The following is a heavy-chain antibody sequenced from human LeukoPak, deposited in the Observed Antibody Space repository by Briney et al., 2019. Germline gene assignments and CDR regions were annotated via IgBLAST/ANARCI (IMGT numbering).Heavy chain of an antibody. CDR2: ISAYNGNT. J-gene: IGHJ5*02. D-gene: IGHD3-10*01. CDR1: GYTFTSYG. Sequence: ASVKVSCKASGYTFTSYGISWVRQAPGQGLEWMGWISAYNGNTNYAQKLQGRVTMTTDTSTSTAYMELRSLRSDDTAVYYCARDNRLYYYGSGSPYQWNWIDPWGQGTLVTVSS. CDR3: ARDNRLYYYGSGSPYQWNWIDP. V-gene: IGHV1-18*01.